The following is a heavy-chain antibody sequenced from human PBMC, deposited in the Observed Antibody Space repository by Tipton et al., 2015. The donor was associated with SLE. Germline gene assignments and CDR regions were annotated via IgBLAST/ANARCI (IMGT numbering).Heavy chain of an antibody. Sequence: LRLSCTVSGGSISSGGYYWSWIRQHPGKGPEWIGYIYYSGSTNYNPSLKSRVTISVDTSKNQFSLKLSSVTAADTAVYYCARGARDGYRYYFDYWGQGTLVTVSS. D-gene: IGHD5-24*01. CDR2: IYYSGST. J-gene: IGHJ4*02. V-gene: IGHV4-31*03. CDR3: ARGARDGYRYYFDY. CDR1: GGSISSGGYY.